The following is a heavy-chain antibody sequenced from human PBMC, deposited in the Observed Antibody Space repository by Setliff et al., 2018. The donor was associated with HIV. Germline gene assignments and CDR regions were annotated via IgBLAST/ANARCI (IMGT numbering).Heavy chain of an antibody. V-gene: IGHV4-4*08. CDR3: ARGLSSQTYWGTRPLGLDY. Sequence: PSETLSLTCTVSGGSMSTYYWSWIRQPPGKGLEWIGYIYTSGSTNYNPSLRSRVTISVDTSKNHFSLTMTSVTAADTAVYYCARGLSSQTYWGTRPLGLDYWGQGSLVTVSS. CDR2: IYTSGST. D-gene: IGHD2-2*01. J-gene: IGHJ4*01. CDR1: GGSMSTYY.